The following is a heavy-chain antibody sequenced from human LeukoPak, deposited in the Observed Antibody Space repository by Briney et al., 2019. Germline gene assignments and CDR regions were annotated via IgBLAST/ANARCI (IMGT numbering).Heavy chain of an antibody. CDR1: GFTFSSYW. D-gene: IGHD3-10*01. CDR3: ARTVPGYFFDS. Sequence: GGSLRPSCAASGFTFSSYWMHWVRQAPGMGLVWVSRTNTDGSSTTYADSVKGRFTISRDSAKNTLYLQMNSLRAEDTAVYYCARTVPGYFFDSWGQGTLVTVSS. V-gene: IGHV3-74*01. CDR2: TNTDGSST. J-gene: IGHJ4*02.